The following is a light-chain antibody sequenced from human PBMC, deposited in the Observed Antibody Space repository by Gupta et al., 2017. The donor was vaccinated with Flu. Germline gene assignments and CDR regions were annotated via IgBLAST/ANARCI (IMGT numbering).Light chain of an antibody. CDR1: QSISGW. CDR2: KAS. CDR3: KQYSSYPRT. J-gene: IGKJ5*01. Sequence: PSTLSASVGGRVTITCRASQSISGWLAWYQLKPGKAPKLLIYKASSVQSGVPSRFSGSGSGTEFTLTITSLQPDDFATYSCKQYSSYPRTFGQGTRLEMK. V-gene: IGKV1-5*03.